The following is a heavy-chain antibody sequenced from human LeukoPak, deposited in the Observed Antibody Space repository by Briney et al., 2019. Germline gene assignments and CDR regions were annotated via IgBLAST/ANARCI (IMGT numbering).Heavy chain of an antibody. CDR3: ARDHCSSTSCYLYFDY. Sequence: ASVKVSCKASEYTFTSYYMHWVRQAPGQGLEWMGIINPSGGSTSYAQKFQGRVTMTRDMSTSTVYMELSSLRSEDTAVYYCARDHCSSTSCYLYFDYWGQGTLVTVSS. V-gene: IGHV1-46*01. D-gene: IGHD2-2*01. J-gene: IGHJ4*02. CDR1: EYTFTSYY. CDR2: INPSGGST.